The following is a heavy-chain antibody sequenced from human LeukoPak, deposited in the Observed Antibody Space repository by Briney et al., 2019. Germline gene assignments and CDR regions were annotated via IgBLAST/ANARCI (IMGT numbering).Heavy chain of an antibody. Sequence: SEALSLTCTVSGGSISSGAYYWSWSRQHPGRGLEWIGYIYYSGSTYSTPSLKSRLTISVDTYKNQFSLKLSSVTAADTAVYYCARLNCSGGSCYSVDHWGQGTLVTASS. D-gene: IGHD2-15*01. CDR1: GGSISSGAYY. J-gene: IGHJ5*02. CDR2: IYYSGST. CDR3: ARLNCSGGSCYSVDH. V-gene: IGHV4-31*03.